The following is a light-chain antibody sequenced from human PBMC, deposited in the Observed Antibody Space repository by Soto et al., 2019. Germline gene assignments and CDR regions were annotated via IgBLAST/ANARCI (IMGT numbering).Light chain of an antibody. J-gene: IGLJ3*02. CDR3: CSHSTSITWM. V-gene: IGLV2-14*03. CDR2: EVT. CDR1: SSDVGGYNF. Sequence: QSALTQTASVSASPGQSITISCTGTSSDVGGYNFVSWYQQHPGKAPKLLIHEVTNRLSGVSNRFSGSKSGNTASLTISGLQAEDEAVYYCCSHSTSITWMFGGGTKVTVL.